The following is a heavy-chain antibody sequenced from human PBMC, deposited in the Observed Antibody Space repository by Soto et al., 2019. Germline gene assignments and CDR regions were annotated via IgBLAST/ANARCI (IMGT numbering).Heavy chain of an antibody. D-gene: IGHD3-10*01. J-gene: IGHJ3*02. Sequence: QVQLVQSGAEVKKPGSSVKVSCKASGGTFSSYTISWVRQAPGQGLEWMGRIIPILGIANYAQKFQGRVTITADKSTSTAYMELSSLRSEDTAVYYCARGGIWMVRGVLDAFDIWGQGTMVTVSS. CDR2: IIPILGIA. V-gene: IGHV1-69*02. CDR1: GGTFSSYT. CDR3: ARGGIWMVRGVLDAFDI.